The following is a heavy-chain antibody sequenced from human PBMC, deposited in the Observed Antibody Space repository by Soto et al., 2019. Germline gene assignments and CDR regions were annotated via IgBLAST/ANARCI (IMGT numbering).Heavy chain of an antibody. V-gene: IGHV4-59*01. CDR3: ARETRWSGYFEY. Sequence: QVQLQESGPGLVKPSETLSLTCAVTGGSISGYYWSWIRQPPGKGLEWVAYIHHSGNPDYNPSLKSGVTIAVDTSKNQFSLNLSAVTAADTAVYYCARETRWSGYFEYWGQGTLVTVSS. J-gene: IGHJ4*02. CDR1: GGSISGYY. CDR2: IHHSGNP. D-gene: IGHD3-10*01.